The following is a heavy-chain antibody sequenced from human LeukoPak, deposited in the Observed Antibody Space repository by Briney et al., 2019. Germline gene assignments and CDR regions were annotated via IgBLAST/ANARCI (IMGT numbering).Heavy chain of an antibody. Sequence: GASVKVSCKASGYTFTSYGISWVRQAPGQGLEWMGWISAYNGNTNYAQKLQGRVTMTRNTSISTAYMELSSLRSEDTAVYYCARVRAGYKPDDYWGQGTLVTVSS. CDR1: GYTFTSYG. D-gene: IGHD5-24*01. J-gene: IGHJ4*02. V-gene: IGHV1-18*01. CDR2: ISAYNGNT. CDR3: ARVRAGYKPDDY.